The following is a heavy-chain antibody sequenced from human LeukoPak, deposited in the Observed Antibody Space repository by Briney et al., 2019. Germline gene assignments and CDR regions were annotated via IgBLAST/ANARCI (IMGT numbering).Heavy chain of an antibody. CDR1: GGSISSYY. CDR3: ARLTGYDWESSFDY. V-gene: IGHV4-59*01. Sequence: SETLSLTCTVSGGSISSYYWSWIRQPPGKGLELIGYIYYSGSTNYNPSLRGRVTMSVDTSKNQFSLKLSSVTAADTAVYFCARLTGYDWESSFDYWGQGTLVTVSS. D-gene: IGHD5-12*01. J-gene: IGHJ4*02. CDR2: IYYSGST.